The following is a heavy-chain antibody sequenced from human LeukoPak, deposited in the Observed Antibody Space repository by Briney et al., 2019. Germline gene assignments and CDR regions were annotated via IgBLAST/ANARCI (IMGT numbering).Heavy chain of an antibody. CDR2: INSDGSTI. J-gene: IGHJ5*02. D-gene: IGHD6-19*01. CDR3: ANMAVPA. CDR1: GFTFSSNW. Sequence: GGSLRLSCAASGFTFSSNWMNWVRQAPGKGLVWVSRINSDGSTITYADSVKGRFTISRDNAKNTLYLQMNSLRAEDTAVYYCANMAVPALGQGTLVTVSS. V-gene: IGHV3-74*01.